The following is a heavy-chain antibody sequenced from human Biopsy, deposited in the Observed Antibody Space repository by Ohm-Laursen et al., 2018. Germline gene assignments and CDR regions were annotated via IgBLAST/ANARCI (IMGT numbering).Heavy chain of an antibody. V-gene: IGHV3-NL1*01. J-gene: IGHJ6*02. D-gene: IGHD3-10*01. Sequence: SLRLSCAASGFTFSSYGMHWVRQAPGKGLEWVSGITGSGGSTYYTDSVKGRFTISRDNSKNTLYLQMNSLRAEDTAVFYCVKDRGAAGTDYYYGMDVWGQGTTVTVSS. CDR3: VKDRGAAGTDYYYGMDV. CDR1: GFTFSSYG. CDR2: ITGSGGST.